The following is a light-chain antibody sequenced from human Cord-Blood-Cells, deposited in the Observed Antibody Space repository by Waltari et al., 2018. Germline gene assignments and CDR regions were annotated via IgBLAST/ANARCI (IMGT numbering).Light chain of an antibody. Sequence: QSALTQPATLCGSTDRWSTSARTGTRRDSGASTPLSWYQPHPGKAPTLMTYDVSKRPSGVSNRFSGSKSGNTASLTISGLQAEDEADYYCSSYTSISTCVFGGGTELPVL. CDR3: SSYTSISTCV. J-gene: IGLJ3*02. CDR2: DVS. CDR1: RRDSGASTP. V-gene: IGLV2-14*01.